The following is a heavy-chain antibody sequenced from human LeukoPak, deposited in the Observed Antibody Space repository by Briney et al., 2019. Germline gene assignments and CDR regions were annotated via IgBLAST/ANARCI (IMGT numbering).Heavy chain of an antibody. CDR3: AKDCSLRGYYYYGMDV. D-gene: IGHD2-21*01. J-gene: IGHJ6*02. Sequence: SETLSLTCTVSGGSISSGGYSWSWIRQHPGKGLEWIGYIYYSGSTYYNPSLKSRVTISVDTSKNQFSLKLSSVTAADTAVYYCAKDCSLRGYYYYGMDVWGQGTTVTVSS. CDR2: IYYSGST. V-gene: IGHV4-31*03. CDR1: GGSISSGGYS.